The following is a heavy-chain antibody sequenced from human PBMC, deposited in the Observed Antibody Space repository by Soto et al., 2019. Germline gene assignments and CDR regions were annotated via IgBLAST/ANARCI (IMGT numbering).Heavy chain of an antibody. CDR1: GYSFTSYW. V-gene: IGHV5-10-1*01. Sequence: PGESLKISCKGSGYSFTSYWISWVRQMPGKGLEWMGRIDPSDSYTNYSPSFQGHVTISADKSISTAYLQWSSLKASDTAMYYCARRGGGAGLGAKYYYYYYGMDVWGQGTTVTVSS. CDR3: ARRGGGAGLGAKYYYYYYGMDV. D-gene: IGHD6-19*01. CDR2: IDPSDSYT. J-gene: IGHJ6*02.